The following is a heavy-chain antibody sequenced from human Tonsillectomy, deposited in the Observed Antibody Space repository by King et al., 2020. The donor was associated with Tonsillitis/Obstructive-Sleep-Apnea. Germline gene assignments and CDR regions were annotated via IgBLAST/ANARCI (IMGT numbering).Heavy chain of an antibody. J-gene: IGHJ4*02. CDR2: IKQDGSEK. D-gene: IGHD2-2*01. CDR1: GFTFSSYW. V-gene: IGHV3-7*01. Sequence: VQLVESGGGLVQPGGSLRLSCAASGFTFSSYWMSWVRQAPGKGLEWVANIKQDGSEKYYVDSVKGRFTISRDNAKNSLYLQMNSLRAEDTAVYYCARGGGYCSSTSCPRWYWGQGTLVTVSS. CDR3: ARGGGYCSSTSCPRWY.